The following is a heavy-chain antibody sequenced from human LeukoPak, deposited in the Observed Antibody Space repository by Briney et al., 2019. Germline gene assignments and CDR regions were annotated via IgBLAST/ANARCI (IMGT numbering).Heavy chain of an antibody. Sequence: GRSLSLSCAASGFTFSSYAMSWVRHAPEKGLEWVSAIRGSGGSTYYADSVKGRFTISRDNSKDTLYLQVNSLSAEDTAVDYCARLPLTARRHFEYWGQGTLVTVSS. J-gene: IGHJ4*02. CDR2: IRGSGGST. D-gene: IGHD2-21*02. CDR3: ARLPLTARRHFEY. CDR1: GFTFSSYA. V-gene: IGHV3-23*01.